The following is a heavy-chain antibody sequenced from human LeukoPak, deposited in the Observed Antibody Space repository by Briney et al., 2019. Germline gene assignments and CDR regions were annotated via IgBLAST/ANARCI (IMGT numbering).Heavy chain of an antibody. V-gene: IGHV3-30-3*01. D-gene: IGHD1-26*01. CDR2: ISYDGSNK. CDR1: GFTFSSYA. CDR3: ARGSGGLPLDPFDI. J-gene: IGHJ3*02. Sequence: PGRSLRLSFAACGFTFSSYAMHWVRQAPGKGLEWVAVISYDGSNKYYADSVKGRFTISRDNSKNTLYLQMNSLRAEDTAVYYCARGSGGLPLDPFDIWGQGTMVTVSS.